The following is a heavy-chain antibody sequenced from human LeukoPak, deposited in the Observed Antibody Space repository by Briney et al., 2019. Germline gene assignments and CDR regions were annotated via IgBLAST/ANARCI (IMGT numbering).Heavy chain of an antibody. CDR1: GGSISSSSYY. V-gene: IGHV4-39*07. CDR3: TRETDSSSSW. D-gene: IGHD6-6*01. Sequence: SETLSLTCTVSGGSISSSSYYWAWIRQPPGKGLEWIGSIHYSGSTYYNPSLKSRVTISLDTSKNQFSLEVSSVTAADPAVYYCTRETDSSSSWWGQGTLVTVSS. J-gene: IGHJ4*02. CDR2: IHYSGST.